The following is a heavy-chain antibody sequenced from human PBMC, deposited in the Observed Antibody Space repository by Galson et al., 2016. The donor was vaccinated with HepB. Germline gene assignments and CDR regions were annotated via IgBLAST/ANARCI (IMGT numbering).Heavy chain of an antibody. CDR3: AKIRLVGYNSGWGGSFDI. V-gene: IGHV3-23*01. J-gene: IGHJ3*02. CDR1: GFSISIYS. CDR2: IRGSGTGT. D-gene: IGHD6-19*01. Sequence: SLRLSCAASGFSISIYSMNWVRQAPGQGLEWVSAIRGSGTGTSYTDSVKGRFTISRDNSKNTLCLQMNSLRAEDAAVYYCAKIRLVGYNSGWGGSFDIWGRGTMVTVSS.